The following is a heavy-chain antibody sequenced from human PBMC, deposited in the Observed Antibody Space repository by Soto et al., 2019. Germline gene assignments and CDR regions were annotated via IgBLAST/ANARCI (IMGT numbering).Heavy chain of an antibody. CDR1: GFSFSDYY. CDR3: ARLLLRPGKFDY. V-gene: IGHV3-11*01. CDR2: ISSSGDPT. D-gene: IGHD2-21*01. Sequence: GGSLRLSCAASGFSFSDYYMTWIRQAPGKGLEWISDISSSGDPTYYADSVRGRFTISRDNAKNSLYLQLNSLRGEDTAVYYCARLLLRPGKFDYWGQGTLVTVSS. J-gene: IGHJ4*02.